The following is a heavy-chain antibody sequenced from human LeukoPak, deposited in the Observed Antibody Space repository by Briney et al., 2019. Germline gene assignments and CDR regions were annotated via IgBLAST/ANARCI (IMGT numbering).Heavy chain of an antibody. CDR3: ARDPDSSGYYYGGYFQH. CDR2: ISYDGSNK. V-gene: IGHV3-30-3*01. D-gene: IGHD3-22*01. J-gene: IGHJ1*01. Sequence: GSLRLSCAASGFTFSSYAMHWVRQAPGKGLEWVAVISYDGSNKYYADSVKGRFTISRDNSKNTLYLQMNSLRAEDTAVYYCARDPDSSGYYYGGYFQHWGQGTLVTVSS. CDR1: GFTFSSYA.